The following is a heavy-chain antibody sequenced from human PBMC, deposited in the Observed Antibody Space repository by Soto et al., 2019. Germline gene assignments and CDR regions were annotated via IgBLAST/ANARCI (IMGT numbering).Heavy chain of an antibody. Sequence: QVQLVQSGAEMKKPGASVKVSCKASGYTFTSYDINWVRQAAGQGPEWRGSVTPRNGDTCLSQKYPGRVPVNSNPSMSTVAMELINLRSDDTAVYYCARGGSYWARRHYFDSWGQGTLVTVSS. J-gene: IGHJ4*02. CDR1: GYTFTSYD. CDR3: ARGGSYWARRHYFDS. CDR2: VTPRNGDT. V-gene: IGHV1-8*02. D-gene: IGHD2-8*02.